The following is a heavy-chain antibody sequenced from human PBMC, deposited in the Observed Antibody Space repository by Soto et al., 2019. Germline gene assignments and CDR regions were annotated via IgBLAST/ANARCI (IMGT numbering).Heavy chain of an antibody. CDR1: GFLFNSYS. D-gene: IGHD2-8*01. J-gene: IGHJ4*02. Sequence: EGQMVESGGGLVKPGGSLRLSCVASGFLFNSYSVTWVRQAPGKGLEWVSSISSSGFDVYYEDSVKGRFSISRDNAKNSLYLQTNSLRGDDTAVYFCTRRNGAAYARWGPGTVVTVSS. CDR3: TRRNGAAYAR. V-gene: IGHV3-21*06. CDR2: ISSSGFDV.